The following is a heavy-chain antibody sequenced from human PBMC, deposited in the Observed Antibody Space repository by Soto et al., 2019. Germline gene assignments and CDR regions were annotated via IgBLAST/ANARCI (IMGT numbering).Heavy chain of an antibody. V-gene: IGHV3-15*01. J-gene: IGHJ3*02. CDR1: GFTLSNAW. D-gene: IGHD3-10*01. CDR2: IKSKTDGGTT. Sequence: GSLRLSCAASGFTLSNAWMSWVRQAPGKGLEWVGRIKSKTDGGTTDYAAPVKGTFTISRDDSKNTLHLQMDSLKTEDTAVYYCTTKREWEYTMVRGVMSAFDIWGQGTMVTVSS. CDR3: TTKREWEYTMVRGVMSAFDI.